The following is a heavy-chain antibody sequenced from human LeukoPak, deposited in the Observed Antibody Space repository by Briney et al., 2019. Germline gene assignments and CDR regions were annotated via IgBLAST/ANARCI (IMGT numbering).Heavy chain of an antibody. Sequence: GGSLRLSCAAAGFTFSSSSMNWVRQTPGKGLEWVSSISGESKYIYYADSATGRFTISRDNAKNSLYLQMSTLRAEDTAVYYCARGAVFQGNYDYWGQGTQVTVSS. V-gene: IGHV3-21*03. D-gene: IGHD3-10*01. J-gene: IGHJ4*02. CDR1: GFTFSSSS. CDR2: ISGESKYI. CDR3: ARGAVFQGNYDY.